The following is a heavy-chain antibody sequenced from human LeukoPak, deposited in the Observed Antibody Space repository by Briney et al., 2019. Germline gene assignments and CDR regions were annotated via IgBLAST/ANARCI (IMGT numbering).Heavy chain of an antibody. CDR2: IYHGGRT. CDR3: AKSNGYGLVDI. J-gene: IGHJ3*02. D-gene: IGHD3-10*01. CDR1: GYSISSGYY. Sequence: SETLSLTCIVSGYSISSGYYWGWIRQPPGKGLEWIGSIYHGGRTYYNPSLKSRVTISVDTSENQFSLKLNSVTAADTAVYYCAKSNGYGLVDIWGQGTMVTVSS. V-gene: IGHV4-38-2*02.